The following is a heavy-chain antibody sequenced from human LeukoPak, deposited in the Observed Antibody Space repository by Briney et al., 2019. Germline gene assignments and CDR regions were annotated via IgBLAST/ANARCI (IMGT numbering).Heavy chain of an antibody. CDR3: ARDPRHFYGSGSYYYDY. Sequence: PGGTLRLSCAASGFTFNSYGMSWVRQAPGKGLEWVSAISGSGGSTYYADSVKGRFTISRDNSKNTLYLQMNSLRAEDTAVYYCARDPRHFYGSGSYYYDYWGQGTLVTVSS. J-gene: IGHJ4*02. V-gene: IGHV3-23*01. CDR2: ISGSGGST. CDR1: GFTFNSYG. D-gene: IGHD3-10*01.